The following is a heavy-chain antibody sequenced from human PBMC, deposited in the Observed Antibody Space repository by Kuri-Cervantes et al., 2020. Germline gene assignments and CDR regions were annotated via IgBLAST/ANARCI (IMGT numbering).Heavy chain of an antibody. D-gene: IGHD4-11*01. Sequence: SETLSLTCAVYGGSFSGYYWNWIRQPPGKGLEWIGEINHSGGTNYNPSLKSRVTISRDTSKNQFFLRLRSVTAADTAVYYCARESHDSNKYYYYMDVWGEGTTVTVSS. V-gene: IGHV4-34*01. CDR2: INHSGGT. CDR1: GGSFSGYY. J-gene: IGHJ6*03. CDR3: ARESHDSNKYYYYMDV.